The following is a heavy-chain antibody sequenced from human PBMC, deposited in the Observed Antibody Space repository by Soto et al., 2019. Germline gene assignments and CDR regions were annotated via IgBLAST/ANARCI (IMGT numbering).Heavy chain of an antibody. V-gene: IGHV1-18*01. J-gene: IGHJ6*02. CDR1: GYTFSSYG. D-gene: IGHD3-22*01. CDR2: ISPYDGNT. Sequence: QVQLVQSGGEVKKPGASVKVSCKASGYTFSSYGINWVRQAPGQGLEWLGWISPYDGNTKYAQMFQGRVSMTTDTYTKTAYREVRSLRSDDPAVYYCARGGYYDSSGSRNYHYYGMNVWGQGNTVTVSS. CDR3: ARGGYYDSSGSRNYHYYGMNV.